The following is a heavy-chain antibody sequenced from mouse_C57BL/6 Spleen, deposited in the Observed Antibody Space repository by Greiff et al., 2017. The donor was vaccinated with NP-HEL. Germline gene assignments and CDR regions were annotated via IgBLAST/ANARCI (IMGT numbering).Heavy chain of an antibody. CDR3: ARSGGNYAAWFAY. J-gene: IGHJ3*01. V-gene: IGHV14-2*01. CDR2: IDPEDGET. D-gene: IGHD2-1*01. Sequence: VHVKQSGAELVKPGASVKLSCTASGFNIKDYYMHWVKQRTEQGLEWIGRIDPEDGETKYAPRFQGKATITADTSSNTAYLQLSSLTSEDTAVYYCARSGGNYAAWFAYWGQGTLVTVSA. CDR1: GFNIKDYY.